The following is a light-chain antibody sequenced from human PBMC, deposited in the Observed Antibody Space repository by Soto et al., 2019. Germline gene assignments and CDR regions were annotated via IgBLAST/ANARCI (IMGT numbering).Light chain of an antibody. J-gene: IGKJ2*01. V-gene: IGKV1-5*03. Sequence: IQLTQSPSTLSASVGERVTIACRASQSISSSLAWYQQKPGKAPNLLIYKASSLQTGVPSRFSGSGSGTEFTLTISSLQPDDFATYYCQQYNQYPHTFGQGTKLEIK. CDR3: QQYNQYPHT. CDR2: KAS. CDR1: QSISSS.